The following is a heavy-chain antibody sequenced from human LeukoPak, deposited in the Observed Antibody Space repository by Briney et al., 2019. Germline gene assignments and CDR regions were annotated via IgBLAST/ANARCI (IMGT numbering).Heavy chain of an antibody. Sequence: QPGGSLRLSCAASGFTFSSYSMNWVRQAPGKGLEWVAVIWYDGSNKYYADSVKGRFTISRDNSKNTLYLQMNSLRAEDTAVYYCVCGNDAFDIWGQGTMVTVSS. CDR3: VCGNDAFDI. D-gene: IGHD2-21*01. V-gene: IGHV3-33*08. CDR1: GFTFSSYS. CDR2: IWYDGSNK. J-gene: IGHJ3*02.